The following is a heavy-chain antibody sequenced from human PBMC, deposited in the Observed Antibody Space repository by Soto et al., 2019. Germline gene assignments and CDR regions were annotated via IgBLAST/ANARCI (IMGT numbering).Heavy chain of an antibody. CDR1: GYSFTSYW. CDR2: IDPCDSYS. V-gene: IGHV5-10-1*01. Sequence: PGESLKISCKGSGYSFTSYWIGWVRQMPGKDLEWMGRIDPCDSYSNYSPSFQGHVTISADKSISTAYLQWSSLKASDTAMYYCAFTEGYYYGMDVWGQGTTVTVSS. J-gene: IGHJ6*02. CDR3: AFTEGYYYGMDV.